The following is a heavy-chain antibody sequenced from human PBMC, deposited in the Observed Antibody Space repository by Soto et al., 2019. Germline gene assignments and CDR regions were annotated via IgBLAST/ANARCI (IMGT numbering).Heavy chain of an antibody. V-gene: IGHV3-53*01. J-gene: IGHJ4*02. CDR1: VFTVSSNY. CDR2: IYSGGST. D-gene: IGHD3-3*01. CDR3: ARVQSDVLRFLEWLFDY. Sequence: GGSLRLSCAASVFTVSSNYMIWVRQAPGKGLEWVSVIYSGGSTYYADSVKGRFTISRDNSKNTLYLQMNSLRAEDTAVYHCARVQSDVLRFLEWLFDYWGQGTLVTVSS.